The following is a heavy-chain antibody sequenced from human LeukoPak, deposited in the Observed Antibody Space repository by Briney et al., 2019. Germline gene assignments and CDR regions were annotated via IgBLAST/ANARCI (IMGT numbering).Heavy chain of an antibody. J-gene: IGHJ5*02. CDR3: AREEWFNWFDP. D-gene: IGHD3-3*01. Sequence: KPSETLSLTCTVSGGSISSSSYYWSWIRQPAGKGLEWIGRIYTSGSTNYNPSLKSRVTISVDTSKNQFSLKLSSVTAADTAVYYCAREEWFNWFDPWGQGTLVTVSS. V-gene: IGHV4-61*02. CDR1: GGSISSSSYY. CDR2: IYTSGST.